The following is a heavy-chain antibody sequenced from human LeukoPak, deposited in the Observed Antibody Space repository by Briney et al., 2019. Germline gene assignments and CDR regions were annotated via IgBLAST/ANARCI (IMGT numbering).Heavy chain of an antibody. Sequence: GGSLRLSCAASGFTLSSYAMSWVRQAPGKGLEWVSAISGSGGSTNYADSVKGRFTISRDTSKNTLYLQMNSLRAEDTALYYCAKDSFRYDSSGYPKYFQHWGQGTLVTVSS. CDR3: AKDSFRYDSSGYPKYFQH. V-gene: IGHV3-23*01. J-gene: IGHJ1*01. CDR2: ISGSGGST. D-gene: IGHD3-22*01. CDR1: GFTLSSYA.